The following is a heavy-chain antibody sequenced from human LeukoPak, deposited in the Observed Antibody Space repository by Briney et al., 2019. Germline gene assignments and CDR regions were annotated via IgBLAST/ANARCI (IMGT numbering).Heavy chain of an antibody. D-gene: IGHD2-2*01. J-gene: IGHJ4*02. Sequence: SETLSLTCAVYGGPFSGYYWSWIRQPPGKGLEWIGEINHSGSTNHNPSLKSRVTISVDTSKNQFSLKLSSVTAADTAVYYCASSGKGVVPAAPTEGFDYWGQGTLVTVSS. V-gene: IGHV4-34*01. CDR3: ASSGKGVVPAAPTEGFDY. CDR2: INHSGST. CDR1: GGPFSGYY.